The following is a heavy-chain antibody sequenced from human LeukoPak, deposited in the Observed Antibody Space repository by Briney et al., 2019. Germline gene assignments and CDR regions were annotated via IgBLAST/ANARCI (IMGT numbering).Heavy chain of an antibody. Sequence: SETLSLTCAVYGGAFSGYYWSWIRQPPGKGLEWVAEINDNGGTNYNPSLKSRVITSVDTSTNQFSLKMNSVTAADTAVYYCARKIASQGDNWFDPWGQGILVTVSS. CDR1: GGAFSGYY. J-gene: IGHJ5*02. CDR3: ARKIASQGDNWFDP. CDR2: INDNGGT. D-gene: IGHD2-2*01. V-gene: IGHV4-34*01.